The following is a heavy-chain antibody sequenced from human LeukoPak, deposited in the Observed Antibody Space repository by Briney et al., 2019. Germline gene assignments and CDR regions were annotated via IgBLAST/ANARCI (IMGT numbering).Heavy chain of an antibody. D-gene: IGHD6-13*01. CDR1: GYSFTSYW. CDR2: IYPGDSDT. J-gene: IGHJ5*02. V-gene: IGHV5-51*01. CDR3: ARSHSSSWYSSPNWFDP. Sequence: GASLQISCKGSGYSFTSYWIGWVRQMPGKGLEWMGIIYPGDSDTRYSPSFQGQVTISADKSISTAYLQWSSLKASDTAMYYCARSHSSSWYSSPNWFDPWGQGTLVTVSS.